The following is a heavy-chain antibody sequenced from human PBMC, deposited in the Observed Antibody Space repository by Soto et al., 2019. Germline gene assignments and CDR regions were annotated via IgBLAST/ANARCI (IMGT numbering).Heavy chain of an antibody. J-gene: IGHJ6*02. V-gene: IGHV4-39*01. CDR3: ASSIDYGDWDYYYYYGMDV. D-gene: IGHD4-17*01. CDR2: IYYSGST. CDR1: GGSISSSSYY. Sequence: QLQLQESGPGLVKPSETLSLTCTVSGGSISSSSYYWGWIRQPPGKGLEWIGSIYYSGSTYYNPSPERRVTISVDTSKNQFSLKLSSVTAADTAVYYCASSIDYGDWDYYYYYGMDVWGQGTTVTVSS.